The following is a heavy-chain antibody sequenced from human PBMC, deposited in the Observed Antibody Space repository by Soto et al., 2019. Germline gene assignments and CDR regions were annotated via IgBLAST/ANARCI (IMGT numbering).Heavy chain of an antibody. V-gene: IGHV4-39*01. D-gene: IGHD3-22*01. CDR2: IHYSGYT. Sequence: QLQLQESGPGLVKPSETLSLTCTVSGGSISSSSYYWGWIRQPPGKGLEWIGSIHYSGYTYYNPSLKSRVTISVDTSKNQFSLKLRSVTAADTAVYYCGRLVYDSSGYRPGWGQGTLVTVSS. CDR3: GRLVYDSSGYRPG. CDR1: GGSISSSSYY. J-gene: IGHJ4*02.